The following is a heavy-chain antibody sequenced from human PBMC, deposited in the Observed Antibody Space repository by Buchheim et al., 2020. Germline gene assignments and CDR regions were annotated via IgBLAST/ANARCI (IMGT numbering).Heavy chain of an antibody. CDR1: GFTFSSYW. D-gene: IGHD1-7*01. J-gene: IGHJ2*01. Sequence: EVQLVESGGGLVQPGGSLRLSCAASGFTFSSYWMSWVRQAPGKGLEWVANIKQDGSEKYYVDSGKGRFTISRDNAKNSLYLQMNSLRAEDTAVYYCARRAITGTTLEPVWYFDLWGRGTL. V-gene: IGHV3-7*01. CDR3: ARRAITGTTLEPVWYFDL. CDR2: IKQDGSEK.